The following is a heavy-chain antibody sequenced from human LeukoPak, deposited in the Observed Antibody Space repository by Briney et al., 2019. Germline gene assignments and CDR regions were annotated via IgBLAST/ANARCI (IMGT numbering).Heavy chain of an antibody. J-gene: IGHJ3*02. Sequence: SETLSLTCTVSGGSISGYYWSWIRQPPGKGLEWIGYIYYSGSTNYNPSLKSRVTISVDTSKNQFSLKLSSVTAADTAVYYCARSITIFGVVDGEHDAFDIWGQGTMVTVSS. CDR2: IYYSGST. CDR1: GGSISGYY. D-gene: IGHD3-3*01. V-gene: IGHV4-59*01. CDR3: ARSITIFGVVDGEHDAFDI.